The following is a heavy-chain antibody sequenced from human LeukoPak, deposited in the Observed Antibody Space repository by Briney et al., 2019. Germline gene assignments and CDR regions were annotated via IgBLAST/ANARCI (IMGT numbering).Heavy chain of an antibody. J-gene: IGHJ4*02. CDR3: ARDLMTTVTTVDY. D-gene: IGHD4-17*01. CDR2: ISSSSSYI. CDR1: XXXFSSYS. V-gene: IGHV3-21*01. Sequence: GGSLRLSCXAXXXXFSSYSMNWVRQAPGKGLEWVSSISSSSSYIYYADSVKGRFTISRDNAKNSLYLQMNSLRAEDTAVYYCARDLMTTVTTVDYWGQGTLVTVSS.